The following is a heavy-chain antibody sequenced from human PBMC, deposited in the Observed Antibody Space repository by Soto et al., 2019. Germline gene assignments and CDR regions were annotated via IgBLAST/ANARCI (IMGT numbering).Heavy chain of an antibody. V-gene: IGHV4-34*01. Sequence: QVQLQQWGAGLLKPSETLSLTCAVYGGSFSGYYWSWIRQPPGKGLEWIGEINHSGGTNYNPSLKSRVTKSVDTSKDQFSLKLSSVTAAETALYYCTRVFCSGGSCYSFDYWGQGTLVTVSS. D-gene: IGHD2-15*01. CDR3: TRVFCSGGSCYSFDY. CDR2: INHSGGT. J-gene: IGHJ4*02. CDR1: GGSFSGYY.